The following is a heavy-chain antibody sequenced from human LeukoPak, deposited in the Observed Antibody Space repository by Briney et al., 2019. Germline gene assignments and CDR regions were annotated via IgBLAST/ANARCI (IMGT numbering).Heavy chain of an antibody. Sequence: GGSLRLSCAASGFTFSNYVMSWGRQAPGKGLEWVANIKKDGSMKGYVDSVKGRFTISRDNAKNSLYLQMNSLRADDTAVYFCAMIEQVVSNVEGGYWGQGTLVTVSS. CDR1: GFTFSNYV. CDR2: IKKDGSMK. CDR3: AMIEQVVSNVEGGY. J-gene: IGHJ4*02. V-gene: IGHV3-7*01. D-gene: IGHD6-6*01.